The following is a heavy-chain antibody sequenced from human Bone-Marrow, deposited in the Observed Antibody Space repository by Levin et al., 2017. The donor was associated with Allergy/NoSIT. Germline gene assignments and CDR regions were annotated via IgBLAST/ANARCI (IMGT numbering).Heavy chain of an antibody. V-gene: IGHV3-9*01. J-gene: IGHJ6*02. CDR2: ISWNSGSI. D-gene: IGHD6-13*01. Sequence: GGSLRLSCAASGFTFDDYAMHWVRQAPGKGLEWVSGISWNSGSIGYADSVKGRFTISRDNAKNSLYLQMNSLRAEDTALYYCAKDLVAAAGYNYYGMDVWGQGTTVTVSS. CDR1: GFTFDDYA. CDR3: AKDLVAAAGYNYYGMDV.